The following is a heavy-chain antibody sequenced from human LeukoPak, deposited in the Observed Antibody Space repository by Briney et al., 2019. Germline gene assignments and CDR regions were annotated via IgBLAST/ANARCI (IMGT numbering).Heavy chain of an antibody. V-gene: IGHV4-39*07. Sequence: SETLSLTCSVSGGSINSNNYYWGWIRQPPGKGLEWIGSIYYSGSTYYNPSLKSRVTISVDTSKNQFSLKLSSVTAADTAVYYCARDRPSLRGYSYGYYYYMDVWGKGTTVTVSS. CDR2: IYYSGST. CDR1: GGSINSNNYY. D-gene: IGHD5-18*01. CDR3: ARDRPSLRGYSYGYYYYMDV. J-gene: IGHJ6*03.